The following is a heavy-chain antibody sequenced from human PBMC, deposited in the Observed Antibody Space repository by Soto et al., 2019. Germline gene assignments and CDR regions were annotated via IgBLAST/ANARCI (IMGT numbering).Heavy chain of an antibody. CDR3: VRGTSAWSGKDY. D-gene: IGHD3-3*01. Sequence: EVQLVESGGGLVQPGGSLRLSRTASGFTFSHHWMHWVRQAPGKGLIWVSRIHVGGSFTDYADSVKGRFTISRDDAKNTLILQMNNLRAEDTAVYYCVRGTSAWSGKDYWGQGTLVTVSS. CDR1: GFTFSHHW. V-gene: IGHV3-74*01. CDR2: IHVGGSFT. J-gene: IGHJ4*02.